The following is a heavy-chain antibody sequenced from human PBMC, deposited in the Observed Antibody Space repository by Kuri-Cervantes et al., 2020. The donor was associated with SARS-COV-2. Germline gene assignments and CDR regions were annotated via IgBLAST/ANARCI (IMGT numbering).Heavy chain of an antibody. V-gene: IGHV1-2*02. CDR2: INPNSGGT. Sequence: ASVKVSCKASGYTFTGYYMHWVRQAPGQGLEWMGWINPNSGGTNYAQKFQGRVTMTRDTSSSTAYMELSRLRSDDTAVYYCAKTPIVVVIAITYYFDYWGQGTLVTVSS. J-gene: IGHJ4*02. D-gene: IGHD2-21*01. CDR1: GYTFTGYY. CDR3: AKTPIVVVIAITYYFDY.